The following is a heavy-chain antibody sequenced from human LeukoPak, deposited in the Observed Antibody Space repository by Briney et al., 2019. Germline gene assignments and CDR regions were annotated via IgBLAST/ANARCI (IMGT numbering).Heavy chain of an antibody. CDR3: ARDGDSSGWFYFDY. V-gene: IGHV3-21*01. D-gene: IGHD6-19*01. CDR1: GFTFGSYS. J-gene: IGHJ4*02. CDR2: ISSSSSYI. Sequence: PGGSLRLSCAASGFTFGSYSMNWVRQAPGKGLEWVSSISSSSSYIYYADSVKGRFTISRDNAKNSLYLQMNSLRAEDTAVYYCARDGDSSGWFYFDYWGQGTLVTVSS.